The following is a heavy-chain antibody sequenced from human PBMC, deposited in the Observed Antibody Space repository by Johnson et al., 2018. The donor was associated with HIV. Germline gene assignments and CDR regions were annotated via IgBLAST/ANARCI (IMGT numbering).Heavy chain of an antibody. CDR1: GFTVNNNY. J-gene: IGHJ3*02. CDR3: AKDPTDDSPDAFDI. CDR2: ISGSGGST. D-gene: IGHD1-1*01. V-gene: IGHV3-23*04. Sequence: VQLVESGGGLIQPGESLRLSCAASGFTVNNNYMNWVRQTPGKGLEWVSAISGSGGSTYYADSVKGRFTISRDNSKNKLYLQMNSLRAEDTAVYYCAKDPTDDSPDAFDIWGQGTMVTVSS.